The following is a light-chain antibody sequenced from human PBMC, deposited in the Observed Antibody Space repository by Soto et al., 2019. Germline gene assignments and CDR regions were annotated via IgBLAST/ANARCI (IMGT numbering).Light chain of an antibody. Sequence: QSVLTQPPSASGTPGQTVTISCSGSSSNVGSNTVHWFQQLPGAAPKALIYNNNQRPSGVPDRFSGSRSGTSASLAISGLQSEDEADYYCAAWDDSLNADVFGTGTKLTVL. V-gene: IGLV1-44*01. CDR2: NNN. CDR1: SSNVGSNT. CDR3: AAWDDSLNADV. J-gene: IGLJ1*01.